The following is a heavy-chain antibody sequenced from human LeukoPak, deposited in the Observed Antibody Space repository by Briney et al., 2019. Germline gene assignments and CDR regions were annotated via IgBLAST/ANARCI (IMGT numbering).Heavy chain of an antibody. V-gene: IGHV3-21*01. J-gene: IGHJ4*02. CDR3: ARVGPSFYDYVWGSYRPPFDY. CDR1: GFIFSSNS. Sequence: GGSLRLSCAASGFIFSSNSMNWVRQAPGKGLEWVSSISGSSSYIYYADSVKGRFTISRDNAKNSLYLQMNSLRAEDTAVYYCARVGPSFYDYVWGSYRPPFDYWGQGTLVTVSS. D-gene: IGHD3-16*02. CDR2: ISGSSSYI.